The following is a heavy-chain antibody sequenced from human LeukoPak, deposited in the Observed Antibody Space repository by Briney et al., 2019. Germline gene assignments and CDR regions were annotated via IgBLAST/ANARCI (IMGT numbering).Heavy chain of an antibody. J-gene: IGHJ1*01. CDR1: EFTFSSYS. CDR3: TSWGDTTAEYFQR. D-gene: IGHD2-21*02. CDR2: INPDGRDT. V-gene: IGHV3-7*01. Sequence: PAGGSLRLSCAASEFTFSSYSMNWVRQAPGKGLEWVAHINPDGRDTYYVDSVKGRLTISRDNAQNSMYLQMNSLRVEDTAVYYCTSWGDTTAEYFQRWGQGTLVTVSS.